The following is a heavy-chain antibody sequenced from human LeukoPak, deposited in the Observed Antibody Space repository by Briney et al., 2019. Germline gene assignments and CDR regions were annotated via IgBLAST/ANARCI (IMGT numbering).Heavy chain of an antibody. Sequence: SETLSLTCAVYGGSFSGYYWSWIRQPPGKGLEWIGEINHSGSTNYNPSLKSRVTISVDTSKNQFSLKLSSVTAADTAVYYCARAGGYSSINYGMGVWGQGTTVTVSS. V-gene: IGHV4-34*01. CDR2: INHSGST. D-gene: IGHD5-18*01. J-gene: IGHJ6*02. CDR1: GGSFSGYY. CDR3: ARAGGYSSINYGMGV.